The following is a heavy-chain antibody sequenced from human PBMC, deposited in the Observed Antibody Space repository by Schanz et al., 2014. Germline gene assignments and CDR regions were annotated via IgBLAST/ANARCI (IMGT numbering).Heavy chain of an antibody. CDR1: GYTFTVHH. CDR3: ARENKDYDSILNKFFHYGLDL. CDR2: INPNSGDT. J-gene: IGHJ6*02. D-gene: IGHD3-3*02. Sequence: QVQLVQSGAEVKKSGASVKVSCKASGYTFTVHHMHWVRQAPGQGLEWMGRINPNSGDTNYAQKFQGRVTMTRDTSISTVDMELSRLISDDTAVYYCARENKDYDSILNKFFHYGLDLWGQGTTVTVSS. V-gene: IGHV1-2*06.